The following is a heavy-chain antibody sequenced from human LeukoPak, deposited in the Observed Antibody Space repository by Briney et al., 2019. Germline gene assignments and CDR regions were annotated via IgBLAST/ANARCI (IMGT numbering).Heavy chain of an antibody. V-gene: IGHV3-30*04. CDR1: GFTFSTYA. CDR3: ARALNSAWHNIDH. D-gene: IGHD6-19*01. CDR2: TSYNGNNN. Sequence: PGRSLRLSCAASGFTFSTYALHWVRQAPGKGLEWVAVTSYNGNNNYYTDSVKGRFTISRDNSKNTLYPQMNSLRVEDTAVYHCARALNSAWHNIDHWGQGTLVTVPS. J-gene: IGHJ5*02.